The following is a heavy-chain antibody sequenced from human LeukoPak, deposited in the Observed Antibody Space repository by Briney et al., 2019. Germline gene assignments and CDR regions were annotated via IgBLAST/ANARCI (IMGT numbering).Heavy chain of an antibody. CDR2: ISYDGSNK. CDR1: GGSISSSN. V-gene: IGHV3-30*18. J-gene: IGHJ4*02. CDR3: AKDRRPNSYSSRWLDH. Sequence: TLSLTCAVSGGSISSSNWWSWVRQPPGKGLEWVAVISYDGSNKYYADSVKGRFTISGDNSKNTLYLQMNSLRAEDTAVYYCAKDRRPNSYSSRWLDHWGQGTLVTVSS. D-gene: IGHD6-13*01.